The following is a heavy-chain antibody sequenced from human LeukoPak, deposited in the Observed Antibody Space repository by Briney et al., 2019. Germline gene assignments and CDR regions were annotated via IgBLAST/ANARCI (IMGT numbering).Heavy chain of an antibody. Sequence: SETLSLTCTVSGGSISSYYWSWIRQPPGKGLEWIGYIYLSGSTNYNPSLKSRVTISVDTSKNQFSLKLSSVTAADTAVYYCARVGPGRDGFKGAFEIWGQGTTVTVSS. CDR1: GGSISSYY. CDR3: ARVGPGRDGFKGAFEI. CDR2: IYLSGST. V-gene: IGHV4-59*01. D-gene: IGHD5-24*01. J-gene: IGHJ3*02.